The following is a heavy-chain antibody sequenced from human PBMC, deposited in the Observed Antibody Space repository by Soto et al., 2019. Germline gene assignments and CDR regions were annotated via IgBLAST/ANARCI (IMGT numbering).Heavy chain of an antibody. J-gene: IGHJ4*02. D-gene: IGHD3-3*01. CDR1: GYTFTSYD. Sequence: ASVKVSCKASGYTFTSYDINWVRQATGQGLEWMGWMNPNSGNTGYAQKFQGRVTMTRNTSISTAYMELSSLRSEDTAVYYCARGDRITIFGVVIPDYWGQGTLVTVSS. CDR3: ARGDRITIFGVVIPDY. V-gene: IGHV1-8*01. CDR2: MNPNSGNT.